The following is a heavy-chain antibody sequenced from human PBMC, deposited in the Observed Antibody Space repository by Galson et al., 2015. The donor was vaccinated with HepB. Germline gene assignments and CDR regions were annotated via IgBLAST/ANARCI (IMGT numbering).Heavy chain of an antibody. V-gene: IGHV3-30*03. Sequence: SLRLSCAASGFMFNTYGMHWVRQAPGKGLEWVAVISFDGSNGNYGDSVKGRFSISRENSMNTLYLQMSSLRAEDTAVYYCVREDYSSSSMDFDLWGQGTLVIVSS. CDR3: VREDYSSSSMDFDL. D-gene: IGHD6-6*01. J-gene: IGHJ4*02. CDR1: GFMFNTYG. CDR2: ISFDGSNG.